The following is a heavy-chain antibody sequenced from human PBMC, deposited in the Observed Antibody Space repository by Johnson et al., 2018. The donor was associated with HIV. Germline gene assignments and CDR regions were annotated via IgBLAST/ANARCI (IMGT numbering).Heavy chain of an antibody. CDR3: ARAYSSSDSSDAFDI. CDR1: GFTVSSNY. D-gene: IGHD6-6*01. V-gene: IGHV3-53*01. CDR2: IYSGGST. J-gene: IGHJ3*02. Sequence: VQLVESGGGLVKPGGSLRLSCAASGFTVSSNYMSWVRQAPGKGLEWVSVIYSGGSTYYADSVTGRFTISRDNSKNTLYLQMNSLRAEDTALYYCARAYSSSDSSDAFDIWGRGTMISVSS.